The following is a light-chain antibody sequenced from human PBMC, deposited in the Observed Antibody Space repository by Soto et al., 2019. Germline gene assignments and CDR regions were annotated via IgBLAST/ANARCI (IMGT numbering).Light chain of an antibody. J-gene: IGKJ3*01. CDR1: QGISTY. CDR3: QKYNMAPFFT. Sequence: DIQMTQSPSSLSASVGDRVTITCRASQGISTYLAWYQQKPGKGPNLLIYAASAFQSGVPSRFSAGGSRTEFTLTISSMQPEDVATYYSQKYNMAPFFTFDPGTKVEIK. CDR2: AAS. V-gene: IGKV1-27*01.